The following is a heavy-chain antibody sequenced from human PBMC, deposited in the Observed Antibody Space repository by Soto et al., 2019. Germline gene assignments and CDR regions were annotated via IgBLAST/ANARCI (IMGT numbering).Heavy chain of an antibody. Sequence: EVQLVESGGGLVKPGGSLRLSCAASGFTFSNAWMSWVRQAPGKGLEWVGRIKSKTDGGTTDYAAPVKGRFTISRDDSENTLYLEMNSLKTEDMAVYYCTTCHSNYYYMDVWGKGTTVTVSS. V-gene: IGHV3-15*01. CDR3: TTCHSNYYYMDV. J-gene: IGHJ6*03. CDR2: IKSKTDGGTT. D-gene: IGHD4-4*01. CDR1: GFTFSNAW.